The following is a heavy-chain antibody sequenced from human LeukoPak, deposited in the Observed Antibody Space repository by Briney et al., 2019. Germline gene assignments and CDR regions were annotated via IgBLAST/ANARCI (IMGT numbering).Heavy chain of an antibody. V-gene: IGHV1-2*02. CDR1: GYTFTGYY. J-gene: IGHJ4*02. CDR2: INPNSGGT. CDR3: ARDIYYGGDCSYFDY. Sequence: GASVKVSCKASGYTFTGYYMHWVRQAPGQGLEWMGWINPNSGGTNYAQKFQGRVTMTRDTSISTAYMELSRLRSDDTAVYYCARDIYYGGDCSYFDYWGQGTLVTASS. D-gene: IGHD2-21*02.